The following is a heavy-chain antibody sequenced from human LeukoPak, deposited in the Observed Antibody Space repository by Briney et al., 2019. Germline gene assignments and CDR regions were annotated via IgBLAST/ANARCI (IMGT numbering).Heavy chain of an antibody. V-gene: IGHV3-53*04. D-gene: IGHD5-18*01. CDR3: ARVDTVMAYYFDL. Sequence: GGSLRLSCAASGFTVSTNCMTWVPQAPGKGLEWVSTIYSGGTIYYADSVMGRFTISRHNSRNTLYLQMNSLRAEDTAVYYCARVDTVMAYYFDLWGQGTLVTVSS. J-gene: IGHJ4*02. CDR1: GFTVSTNC. CDR2: IYSGGTI.